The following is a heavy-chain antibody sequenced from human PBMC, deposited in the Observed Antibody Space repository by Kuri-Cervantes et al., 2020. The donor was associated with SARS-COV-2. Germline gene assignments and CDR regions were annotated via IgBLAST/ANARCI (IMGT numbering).Heavy chain of an antibody. D-gene: IGHD2-2*01. Sequence: SVKVSCKTSGGTFSSSVISWVRQAPGQGLEWVGGIIPLSGIADYAQRFQGTVTITADKSTSTVYMELSSLRAEDTALYHCARSLLYCSSTSCYDPFDYWGQGTLVTVSS. CDR2: IIPLSGIA. V-gene: IGHV1-69*10. J-gene: IGHJ4*02. CDR3: ARSLLYCSSTSCYDPFDY. CDR1: GGTFSSSV.